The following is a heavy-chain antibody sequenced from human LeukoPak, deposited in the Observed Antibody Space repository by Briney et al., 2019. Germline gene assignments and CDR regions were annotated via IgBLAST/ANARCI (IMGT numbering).Heavy chain of an antibody. CDR1: GGSISSSSYY. J-gene: IGHJ4*02. Sequence: PSETLSLTCTVSGGSISSSSYYWGWIRQPPGKRLEWIGSVYYSGSTYHNPSLKSRVTISVDTSKIQFSLKLSSVTAADTAVYYCARQAYYGSGSYPYFDYWGQGILVTVSS. V-gene: IGHV4-39*01. D-gene: IGHD3-10*01. CDR2: VYYSGST. CDR3: ARQAYYGSGSYPYFDY.